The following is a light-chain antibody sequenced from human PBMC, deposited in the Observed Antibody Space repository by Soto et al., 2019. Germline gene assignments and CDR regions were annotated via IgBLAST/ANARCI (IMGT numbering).Light chain of an antibody. Sequence: DILLTQSPPTLSASVGDRVTISCRASQSISSWLAWYQQKPGKAPKLLIYDASSWESGVPSRFSGSASGTDFTLTISSLQPDDFATYYCQQYETCSGTFGPGTKVDIK. CDR1: QSISSW. V-gene: IGKV1-5*01. CDR2: DAS. CDR3: QQYETCSGT. J-gene: IGKJ1*01.